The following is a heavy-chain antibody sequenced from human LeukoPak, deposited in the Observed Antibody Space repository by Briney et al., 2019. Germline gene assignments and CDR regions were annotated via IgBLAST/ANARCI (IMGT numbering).Heavy chain of an antibody. V-gene: IGHV1-2*02. CDR2: INPNSGGT. J-gene: IGHJ4*02. D-gene: IGHD1-14*01. CDR1: GYTLTELS. CDR3: ARVGITELDY. Sequence: ASVKVSCKVSGYTLTELSMHWVRQAPGQGLEWMGWINPNSGGTNYAQKFQGRVTMTRDTSISTAYMELSRLRSDDTAVYYCARVGITELDYWGQGTLVTVSS.